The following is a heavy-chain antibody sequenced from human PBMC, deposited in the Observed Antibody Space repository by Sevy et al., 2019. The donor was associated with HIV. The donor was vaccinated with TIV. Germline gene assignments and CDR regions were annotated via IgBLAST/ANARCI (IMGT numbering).Heavy chain of an antibody. D-gene: IGHD1-7*01. J-gene: IGHJ5*02. CDR2: VIRIFGTT. CDR1: GGTFSSYA. CDR3: ATELTGTMYGFDA. Sequence: ASVKVSCKASGGTFSSYAFSWVRQAPGQGLEWVGGVIRIFGTTSYAQKFQGRVTIAADESTSTAYMELTSLRSEDTAVYYCATELTGTMYGFDAWGQGTLVTVSS. V-gene: IGHV1-69*13.